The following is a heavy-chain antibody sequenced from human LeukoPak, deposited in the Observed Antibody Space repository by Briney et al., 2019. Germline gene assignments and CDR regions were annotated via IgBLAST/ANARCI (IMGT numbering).Heavy chain of an antibody. CDR2: ISGSGGST. J-gene: IGHJ4*02. CDR1: GFTFSSYG. CDR3: AVYSGSYSSFDY. Sequence: GGSLRLSCAASGFTFSSYGMSWVRQAPGKGLEWVSAISGSGGSTYYADSVKGRFTISRDNSKNTLYLQMNSLRAEDTAVYYCAVYSGSYSSFDYLGQGTLVTVSS. D-gene: IGHD3-10*02. V-gene: IGHV3-23*01.